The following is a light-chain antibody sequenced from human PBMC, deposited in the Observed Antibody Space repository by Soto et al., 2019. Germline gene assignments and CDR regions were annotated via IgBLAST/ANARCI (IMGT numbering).Light chain of an antibody. Sequence: EIVLTQSPATLSLSPGERATLSCRASPSVTNFLAWYQQKPGQAPRLLIYGASSRATGIPDRFSGSGSGTEFTLTISSLQPDDFATYYCQQYNSYSWTFGQGTKVDIK. V-gene: IGKV3D-15*01. J-gene: IGKJ1*01. CDR3: QQYNSYSWT. CDR1: PSVTNF. CDR2: GAS.